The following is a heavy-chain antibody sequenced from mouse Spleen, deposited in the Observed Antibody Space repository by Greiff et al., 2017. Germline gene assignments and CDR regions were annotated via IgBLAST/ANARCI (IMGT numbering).Heavy chain of an antibody. Sequence: EVQGVESGGGLVKLGGSLKLSCAASGFTFSSYAMSWVRQTPEKRLEWVATISSGGGNTYYPDSVKGRFTISRDNAKNTLYLQMSSLKSEDTAMYYCARQEGLLGFAYWGQGTLVTVSA. CDR3: ARQEGLLGFAY. J-gene: IGHJ3*01. CDR2: ISSGGGNT. CDR1: GFTFSSYA. V-gene: IGHV5-9-3*01. D-gene: IGHD2-3*01.